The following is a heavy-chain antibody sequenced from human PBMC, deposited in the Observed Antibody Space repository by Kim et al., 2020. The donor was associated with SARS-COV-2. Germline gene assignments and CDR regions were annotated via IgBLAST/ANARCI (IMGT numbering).Heavy chain of an antibody. Sequence: GGSLRLSCAASGFTFNTYGMYWVRQAPGKGLEWVAVISYDGSNTYYADSVKGRFTISRDNSKNTLYLQMNSLRAEDTAVYYCAKAVLRGVNYYYYGMDVWGQGTTVTVSS. CDR2: ISYDGSNT. J-gene: IGHJ6*02. D-gene: IGHD3-10*01. CDR3: AKAVLRGVNYYYYGMDV. V-gene: IGHV3-30*18. CDR1: GFTFNTYG.